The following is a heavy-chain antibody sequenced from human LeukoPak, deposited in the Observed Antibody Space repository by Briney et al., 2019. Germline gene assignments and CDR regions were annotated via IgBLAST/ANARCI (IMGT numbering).Heavy chain of an antibody. CDR1: GFTFSSFA. CDR2: ISYDGSNR. D-gene: IGHD1-1*01. Sequence: GRSLRLSCAASGFTFSSFAMHWVRQAPGKGLDWVAVISYDGSNRYYADSVKGRFTLSRDDSRNTVYLQLNNLRVEDTAIYYCAKANWVSNADAVWWGQGTQVTVSS. CDR3: AKANWVSNADAVW. J-gene: IGHJ4*02. V-gene: IGHV3-30*14.